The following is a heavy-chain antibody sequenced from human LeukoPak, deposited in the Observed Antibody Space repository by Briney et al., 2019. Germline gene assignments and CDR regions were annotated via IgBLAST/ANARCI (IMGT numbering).Heavy chain of an antibody. Sequence: GGSLRLSCVSSGFTFNNYAMNWVRQAPGKGLEWVSSISGSGSITYYADSVKGRFTISRDTSKNTLWLQMNSLRVDDTALYYCAKSLGGDYGSGSYYVVFDSWGQGALVTVSS. D-gene: IGHD3-10*01. J-gene: IGHJ4*02. CDR1: GFTFNNYA. CDR3: AKSLGGDYGSGSYYVVFDS. CDR2: ISGSGSIT. V-gene: IGHV3-23*01.